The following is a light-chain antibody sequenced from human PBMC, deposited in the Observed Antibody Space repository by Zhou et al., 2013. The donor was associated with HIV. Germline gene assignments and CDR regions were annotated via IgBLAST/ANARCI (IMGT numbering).Light chain of an antibody. V-gene: IGKV1-39*01. CDR1: VSIRKF. CDR2: DAS. Sequence: DIQMTQSPSSLSASVGDRVKITCRTSVSIRKFLNWYQQKPGETPKLLIYDASSSPSDVPSRFSGSGSGTDFSLTINNLQPEDSGAYYCQQTYRTEVTFGGGTKLEIK. J-gene: IGKJ4*01. CDR3: QQTYRTEVT.